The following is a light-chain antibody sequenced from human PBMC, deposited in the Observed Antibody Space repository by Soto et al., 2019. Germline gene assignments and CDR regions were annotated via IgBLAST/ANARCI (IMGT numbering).Light chain of an antibody. CDR2: EGS. CDR1: QSISSR. J-gene: IGKJ1*01. CDR3: QQYNSYSWT. V-gene: IGKV1-5*01. Sequence: SQLSQSPATLPASVGDRVTLTCRASQSISSRLAWYQQKTGEGPKLLIYEGSSLESGVPSRFSGSGFGTEFTLTISSLQPDDFATYYCQQYNSYSWTLGQGTKVDIK.